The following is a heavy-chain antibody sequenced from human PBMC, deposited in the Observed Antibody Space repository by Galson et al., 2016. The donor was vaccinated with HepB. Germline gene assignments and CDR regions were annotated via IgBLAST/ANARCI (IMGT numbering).Heavy chain of an antibody. D-gene: IGHD3-16*01. CDR1: GFSFSSYA. Sequence: SLRLSCAASGFSFSSYAMCWVRQAPGKGLEWVSAIVYSGVTTYYADSVRGRFTISRDNSKSTLYLQMNSLRAEDTAVYYCAKDTSWVLDFWGQGNLVTVSS. CDR3: AKDTSWVLDF. V-gene: IGHV3-23*01. J-gene: IGHJ4*02. CDR2: IVYSGVTT.